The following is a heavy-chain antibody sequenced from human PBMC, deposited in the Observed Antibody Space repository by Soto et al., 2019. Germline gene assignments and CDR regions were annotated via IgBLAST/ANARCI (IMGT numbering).Heavy chain of an antibody. V-gene: IGHV3-23*01. D-gene: IGHD3-16*01. CDR1: GFTFSSYA. Sequence: GESLKISCAASGFTFSSYAMSWVRQAPGKGLEWVSAISGSGGSTYYADSVKGRFTISRDNSKNTLYLQMNSLRAEDTAVYYCAKVKPSAPMITFGGDDAFDIWGQGTMVTVSS. CDR3: AKVKPSAPMITFGGDDAFDI. J-gene: IGHJ3*02. CDR2: ISGSGGST.